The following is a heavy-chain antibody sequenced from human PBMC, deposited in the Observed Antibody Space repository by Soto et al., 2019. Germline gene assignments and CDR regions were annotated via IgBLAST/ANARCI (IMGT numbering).Heavy chain of an antibody. CDR3: AKCRAMVPDAFDI. CDR2: ISWNSGSI. Sequence: EVQLVESGGGLVQPGRSLRLSCAASGFTFDDYAMHWVRQAPGKGLEWVSGISWNSGSIGYADSVKGRFTISRDNAKNSLYLQMNSLRAEDTALYYCAKCRAMVPDAFDIWGQGTMVTVSS. V-gene: IGHV3-9*01. J-gene: IGHJ3*02. D-gene: IGHD5-18*01. CDR1: GFTFDDYA.